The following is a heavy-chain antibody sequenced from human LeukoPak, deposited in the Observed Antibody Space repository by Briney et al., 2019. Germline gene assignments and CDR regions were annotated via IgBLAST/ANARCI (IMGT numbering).Heavy chain of an antibody. Sequence: GASVKVSCKASGYTFTDYYIYWVRRAPGQGLEWMGRISPNSGATKYAQKFQGRVTMTRDTSISTAYMELSRLRSDDTAVYYCARSAERYGGNYFDYWGQGTLVTVSS. V-gene: IGHV1-2*06. J-gene: IGHJ4*02. CDR3: ARSAERYGGNYFDY. CDR1: GYTFTDYY. CDR2: ISPNSGAT. D-gene: IGHD2-15*01.